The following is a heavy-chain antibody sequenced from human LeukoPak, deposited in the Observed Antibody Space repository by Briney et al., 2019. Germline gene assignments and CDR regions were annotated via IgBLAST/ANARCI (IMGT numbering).Heavy chain of an antibody. Sequence: PGGSLRLSCAASGFTFSNSAMHWVRQAPGKGLEWVAVISYDGSKKFYADSVKGRFTISRDNAKNSLYLQMNSLRAEDTAVYYCARDGTSFDYWGQGTLVTVSS. D-gene: IGHD1-26*01. CDR2: ISYDGSKK. J-gene: IGHJ4*02. CDR1: GFTFSNSA. CDR3: ARDGTSFDY. V-gene: IGHV3-30-3*01.